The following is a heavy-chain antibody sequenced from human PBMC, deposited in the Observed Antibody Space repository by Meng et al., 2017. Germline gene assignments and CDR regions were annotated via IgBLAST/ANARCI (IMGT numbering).Heavy chain of an antibody. Sequence: ASVKVSCKASGYNFPDYWLHWVRRAPGQGLEGMGRIDPKSGDTHYAQRSQGRVTMTGDTSISTAYMELSGLRSDDTAMYYCVRDEDISAAGKLFGDYWGQGTLVTVSS. J-gene: IGHJ4*02. CDR3: VRDEDISAAGKLFGDY. D-gene: IGHD6-13*01. V-gene: IGHV1-2*06. CDR2: IDPKSGDT. CDR1: GYNFPDYW.